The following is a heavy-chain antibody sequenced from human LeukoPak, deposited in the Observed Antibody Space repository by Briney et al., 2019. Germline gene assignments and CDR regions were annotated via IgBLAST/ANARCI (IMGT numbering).Heavy chain of an antibody. J-gene: IGHJ2*01. CDR1: GGSISSYY. Sequence: SETLSLTCTVSGGSISSYYWSWIRQPPGKGLEWIGYIYYSGSTNYNPSLKSRVTISVDTSKNQFSLKLSSVTAADTAVYYCARDQGYGDYVPLGLWGRGTLVTVSS. V-gene: IGHV4-59*01. CDR3: ARDQGYGDYVPLGL. D-gene: IGHD4-17*01. CDR2: IYYSGST.